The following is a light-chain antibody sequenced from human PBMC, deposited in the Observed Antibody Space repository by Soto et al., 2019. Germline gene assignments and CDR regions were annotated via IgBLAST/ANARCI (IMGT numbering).Light chain of an antibody. V-gene: IGKV4-1*01. CDR1: QSVLYNSNNKNY. CDR3: QQYYSSPLT. J-gene: IGKJ4*01. Sequence: DIVMTQSPDSLAVSLGERATIDCKSSQSVLYNSNNKNYLAWYQQKPGQPPKLLIYWAFIRESGVPDRFRGSGSGTDFTLTISSLQAEDVAVYYCQQYYSSPLTFGGGTKVEIK. CDR2: WAF.